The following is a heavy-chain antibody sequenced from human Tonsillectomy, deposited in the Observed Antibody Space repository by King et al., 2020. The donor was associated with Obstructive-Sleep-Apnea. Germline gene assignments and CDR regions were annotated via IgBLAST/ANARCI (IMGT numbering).Heavy chain of an antibody. CDR2: IRYDGSNK. CDR3: AKQSSSSRAYYDHYGMDV. CDR1: GFTFSTYG. V-gene: IGHV3-30*02. J-gene: IGHJ6*02. Sequence: VQLVESGGGVVQPGTSLRLSCAASGFTFSTYGMHWVRQAPGKGLEWVAFIRYDGSNKYYVDFVKGRFTISRDNSKNTLYLQMNSLRAEDTAVYYCAKQSSSSRAYYDHYGMDVWGQGTTVTVSS. D-gene: IGHD6-6*01.